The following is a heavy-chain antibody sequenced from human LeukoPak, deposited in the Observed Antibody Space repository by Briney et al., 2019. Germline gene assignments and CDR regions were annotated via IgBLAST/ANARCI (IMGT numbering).Heavy chain of an antibody. CDR3: AKDSQESLRIQLD. Sequence: GGSLRLSCAASGFTFSSYAMSWVRQAPGKGLEWVSAISGSGGSTYYADSVKGRFTISRDNFKNTLYLQMNSLRAEDTAVPYCAKDSQESLRIQLDWGQGTLVTVSS. D-gene: IGHD5-18*01. J-gene: IGHJ4*02. CDR2: ISGSGGST. CDR1: GFTFSSYA. V-gene: IGHV3-23*01.